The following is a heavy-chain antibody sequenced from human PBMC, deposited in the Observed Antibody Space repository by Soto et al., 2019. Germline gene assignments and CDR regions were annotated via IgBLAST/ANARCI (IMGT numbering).Heavy chain of an antibody. CDR1: GGTFSSYT. J-gene: IGHJ1*01. CDR3: ARDPDYYGSGSQQYFQH. Sequence: QVQLVQSGAEVKKPGSSVKVSCKASGGTFSSYTISWVRQAPGQGLEWMGRIIPILGIANYAQKFQGRVTITAXKSXSXDYMELSSLRSEDTAVYYCARDPDYYGSGSQQYFQHWGQGTLVTVSS. D-gene: IGHD3-10*01. CDR2: IIPILGIA. V-gene: IGHV1-69*08.